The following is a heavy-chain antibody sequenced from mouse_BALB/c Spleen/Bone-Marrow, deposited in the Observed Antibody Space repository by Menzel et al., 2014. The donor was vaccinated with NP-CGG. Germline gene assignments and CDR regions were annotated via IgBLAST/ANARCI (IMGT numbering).Heavy chain of an antibody. Sequence: VKLQESGPELVKPGASVKLSCKASGYTFTDYVISWVKQRTGQGLEWIGVIYPGSGSIYYNEQFKGKATLTADKSSNTAYMQLSSLTSEDSAVYCCAVELQFGYRGQGTLGTGSA. J-gene: IGHJ3*01. V-gene: IGHV1-77*01. CDR3: AVELQFGY. CDR1: GYTFTDYV. CDR2: IYPGSGSI.